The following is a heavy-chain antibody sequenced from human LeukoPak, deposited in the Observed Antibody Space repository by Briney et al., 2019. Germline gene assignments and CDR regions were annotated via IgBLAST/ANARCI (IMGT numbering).Heavy chain of an antibody. CDR3: ARECISGYHHSYYFDY. CDR1: GGTFSSYA. J-gene: IGHJ4*02. D-gene: IGHD3-3*02. CDR2: IIPILGIA. Sequence: SVTVSCTASGGTFSSYAISWVRQAPGQGLEWMGRIIPILGIANYAQKFQGRVTITADKSTSTAYMELSSLRSEDTAVYYCARECISGYHHSYYFDYWGQGTLVTVSS. V-gene: IGHV1-69*04.